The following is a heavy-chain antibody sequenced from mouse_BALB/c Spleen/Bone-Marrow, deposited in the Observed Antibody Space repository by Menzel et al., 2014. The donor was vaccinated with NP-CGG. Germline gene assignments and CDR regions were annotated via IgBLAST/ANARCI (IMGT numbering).Heavy chain of an antibody. CDR3: ARTGTKDYFDY. CDR1: GFSLTSYG. J-gene: IGHJ2*01. Sequence: QVQLKHSGPGLVAPSQSLSITCTVSGFSLTSYGVHWVRQPPGKGLEWLGVKWAGGTTSYNSALMSRLSISRDNSKSQVFLKMNSLQTDDTAIYYCARTGTKDYFDYWGQGTTLTVSS. CDR2: KWAGGTT. V-gene: IGHV2-9*02. D-gene: IGHD4-1*01.